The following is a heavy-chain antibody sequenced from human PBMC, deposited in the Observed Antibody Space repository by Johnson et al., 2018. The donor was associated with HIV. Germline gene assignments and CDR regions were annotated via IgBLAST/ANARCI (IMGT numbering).Heavy chain of an antibody. V-gene: IGHV3-33*06. D-gene: IGHD4-23*01. CDR1: GFTFSSYA. J-gene: IGHJ3*02. CDR2: IYYDGTNQ. Sequence: VQLVESGGGVVQPGRSLRLSCAASGFTFSSYAMHWVRQAPGKGLEWVAIIYYDGTNQYYADSVKGRFTISRDNSKNTLSLQMISLRAEDTAMYYCAKARSLLDYGGFDAFDIWGQGTLVIVSS. CDR3: AKARSLLDYGGFDAFDI.